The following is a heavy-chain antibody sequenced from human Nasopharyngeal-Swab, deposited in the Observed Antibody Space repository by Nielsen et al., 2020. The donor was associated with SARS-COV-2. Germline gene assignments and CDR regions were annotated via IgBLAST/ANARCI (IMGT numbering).Heavy chain of an antibody. V-gene: IGHV3-30*04. Sequence: GESLKISCAASGFTFSSYAMHWVRQAPGKGLERVAVISYDGRNKYYADSVKGRFTISRDNSKNTLYLQMNNLRGEDTALYYCARVNSTWTPHAFTVWGQGTMVTVSS. CDR3: ARVNSTWTPHAFTV. CDR1: GFTFSSYA. CDR2: ISYDGRNK. J-gene: IGHJ3*01. D-gene: IGHD2-2*01.